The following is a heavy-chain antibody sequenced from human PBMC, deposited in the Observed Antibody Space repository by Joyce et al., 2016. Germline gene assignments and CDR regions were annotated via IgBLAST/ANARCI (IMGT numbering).Heavy chain of an antibody. D-gene: IGHD3-16*02. CDR1: GVTVSANY. J-gene: IGHJ3*02. V-gene: IGHV3-53*01. Sequence: EVQLVESGGGLFQPGGSQRLSCAASGVTVSANYMNWVRQAPGKGLEWVSVIYIEGSTYYADSVRGRFTISRDNSMNTLYLQMNSLRAEDTAIYYCARDYPYDFVWGTYRRDAFDIWGQGTMVTVSS. CDR2: IYIEGST. CDR3: ARDYPYDFVWGTYRRDAFDI.